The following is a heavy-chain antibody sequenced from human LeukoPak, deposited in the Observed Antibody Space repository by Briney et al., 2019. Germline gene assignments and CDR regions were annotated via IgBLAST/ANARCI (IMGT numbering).Heavy chain of an antibody. Sequence: SETLSLTCTVAGGSISSYYWSWIRHPPGEGLEWIGYINYSGRTCYNPSLKSRVTISVDTSKNQFSLKLSSVTAAETAVYYCARHYYDSSAYPFDYWGQGTLVTVSS. V-gene: IGHV4-59*08. D-gene: IGHD3-22*01. CDR2: INYSGRT. CDR1: GGSISSYY. J-gene: IGHJ4*02. CDR3: ARHYYDSSAYPFDY.